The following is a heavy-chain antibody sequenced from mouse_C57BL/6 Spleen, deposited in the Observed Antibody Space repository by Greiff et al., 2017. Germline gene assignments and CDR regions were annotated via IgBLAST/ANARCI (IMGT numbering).Heavy chain of an antibody. D-gene: IGHD2-12*01. Sequence: QVQLQQPGAELVRPGTSVKLSCKASGYTFTSYWMHWVKQRPGQGLEWIGVIDPSDSYTNYNQKFKGKATLTVDTSSSTAYMQLSSLTSEDSAVYYCARPFYALFAYWGQGTLVTVS. CDR2: IDPSDSYT. CDR3: ARPFYALFAY. J-gene: IGHJ3*01. V-gene: IGHV1-59*01. CDR1: GYTFTSYW.